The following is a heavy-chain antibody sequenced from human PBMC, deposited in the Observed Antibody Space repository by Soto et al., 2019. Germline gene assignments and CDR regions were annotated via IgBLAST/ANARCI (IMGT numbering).Heavy chain of an antibody. CDR3: ASESTGYDS. V-gene: IGHV3-21*01. Sequence: GGSLRLSCAASGFTFSSYSMNWVRQAPGKGQEWVSSISSSSSYIYYADSVKGRFTISRDNAKNSLYLQMNSLRAEDTAVYYCASESTGYDSWGQGTLVTVSS. J-gene: IGHJ4*02. D-gene: IGHD3-22*01. CDR2: ISSSSSYI. CDR1: GFTFSSYS.